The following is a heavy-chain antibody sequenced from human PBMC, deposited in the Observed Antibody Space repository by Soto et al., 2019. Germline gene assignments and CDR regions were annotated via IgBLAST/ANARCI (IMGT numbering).Heavy chain of an antibody. D-gene: IGHD3-3*01. Sequence: GGSLRLSCAASGFTFSNAWMSWVRQAPGKGLEWVGRIKSKTDGGTTDYAAPVKGRFTISRDDSKNTLYLQMNSLKTEDTAVYYCTAGGVVNYGMDVWGQGTTVTVSS. CDR1: GFTFSNAW. CDR3: TAGGVVNYGMDV. V-gene: IGHV3-15*01. CDR2: IKSKTDGGTT. J-gene: IGHJ6*02.